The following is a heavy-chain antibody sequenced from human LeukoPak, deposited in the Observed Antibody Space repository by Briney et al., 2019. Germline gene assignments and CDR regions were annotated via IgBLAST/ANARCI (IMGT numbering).Heavy chain of an antibody. D-gene: IGHD3-9*01. CDR3: ASEDIVTGYYIDY. CDR2: IYPGDSDT. CDR1: GYSFTSYW. V-gene: IGHV5-51*01. Sequence: AESLKISCKGSGYSFTSYWIGWVRQMPGKGLEWMGIIYPGDSDTRYSPSFQGHVTISADKTISTAYLQWSSLKATDTAMYYCASEDIVTGYYIDYWGQGTLVTVSS. J-gene: IGHJ4*02.